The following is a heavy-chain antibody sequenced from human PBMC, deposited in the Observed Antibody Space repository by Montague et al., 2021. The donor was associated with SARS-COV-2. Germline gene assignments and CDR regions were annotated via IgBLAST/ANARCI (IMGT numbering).Heavy chain of an antibody. CDR3: ARGDFGVVIIPYYYYYMDV. CDR2: IYYSGST. CDR1: GGSISSSSYY. Sequence: SETLSLTCTVSGGSISSSSYYWGWIRQPPGKGLEWIGSIYYSGSTYYNPSLKSRLTISVDTSKNQFSLRLSSVTAADTAVYYCARGDFGVVIIPYYYYYMDVWGKGTTVTVSS. V-gene: IGHV4-39*01. J-gene: IGHJ6*03. D-gene: IGHD3-3*01.